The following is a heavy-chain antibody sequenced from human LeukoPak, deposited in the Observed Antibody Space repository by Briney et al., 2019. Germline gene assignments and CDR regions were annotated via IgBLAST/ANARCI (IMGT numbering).Heavy chain of an antibody. D-gene: IGHD3-10*01. CDR2: MSYDGSNK. CDR1: GFTFSSCG. V-gene: IGHV3-30*18. CDR3: AKDPGYSYGSGSYPDY. Sequence: GGSLRLSCAASGFTFSSCGVHCVRQAPGKGLEWVAVMSYDGSNKYYADSVKGRFTISRDNSKNTLYLQMNSLRAEDTAVYYCAKDPGYSYGSGSYPDYWGQGTLVTVSS. J-gene: IGHJ4*02.